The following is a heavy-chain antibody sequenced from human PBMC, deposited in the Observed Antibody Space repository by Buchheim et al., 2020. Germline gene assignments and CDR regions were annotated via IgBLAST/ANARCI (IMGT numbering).Heavy chain of an antibody. V-gene: IGHV3-48*02. D-gene: IGHD4-17*01. CDR2: MSSSSSTI. J-gene: IGHJ3*02. CDR1: GLSVSSYS. CDR3: ARAPRGRTTVTTFGANAFDI. Sequence: EVQLVESGGGLVRPGGSLRLSCGGYGLSVSSYSINWVRQAPGKGLEWVSYMSSSSSTIYYADSVKGRFTISRDSDKNSMYLQMNSLRDEDTAVYYCARAPRGRTTVTTFGANAFDIWGQGT.